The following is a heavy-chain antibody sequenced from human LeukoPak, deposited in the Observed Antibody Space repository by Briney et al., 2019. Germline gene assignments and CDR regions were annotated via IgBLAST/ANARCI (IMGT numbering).Heavy chain of an antibody. CDR3: ARGIEVVAASDNWFDP. J-gene: IGHJ5*02. Sequence: PGGSLRLSCAASGFTFSDYYMSWIRQAPGKGLEWVSYISSSGSTIYYADSVKGRFTISRDNAKKSLYLQMNSLRAEDTAVYYCARGIEVVAASDNWFDPWGQGTLVTVSS. V-gene: IGHV3-11*04. CDR2: ISSSGSTI. CDR1: GFTFSDYY. D-gene: IGHD2-2*01.